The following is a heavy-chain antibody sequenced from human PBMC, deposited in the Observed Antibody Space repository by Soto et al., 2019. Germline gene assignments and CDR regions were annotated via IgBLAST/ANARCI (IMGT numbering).Heavy chain of an antibody. Sequence: EVQLVESGGGLVKPGGSLRLSCAASGLVFSNTWMNWVRQAPGKGLEWVGRIKIKTDGGTTDYAAPVKGRFTISRDDSKNTLYLQMNGLKAEDADVYYFTTLTVIYDTSGYYSICWGQGTLVTVSS. V-gene: IGHV3-15*07. CDR3: TTLTVIYDTSGYYSIC. J-gene: IGHJ4*02. CDR1: GLVFSNTW. CDR2: IKIKTDGGTT. D-gene: IGHD3-22*01.